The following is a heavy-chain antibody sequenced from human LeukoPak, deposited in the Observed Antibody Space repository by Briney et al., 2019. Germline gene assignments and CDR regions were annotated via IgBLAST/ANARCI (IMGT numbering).Heavy chain of an antibody. CDR2: ISGSGGST. Sequence: GGSLRLSCAVSVFTFSSYAMSWVRQAPGKGLEWVSAISGSGGSTYYADSVKGRFTISRDNSKNTLYLQMNSLRAEDTAVYYCAKDGYGSSPYYYYGMDVWGQGTTVTVSS. J-gene: IGHJ6*02. CDR3: AKDGYGSSPYYYYGMDV. CDR1: VFTFSSYA. D-gene: IGHD6-13*01. V-gene: IGHV3-23*01.